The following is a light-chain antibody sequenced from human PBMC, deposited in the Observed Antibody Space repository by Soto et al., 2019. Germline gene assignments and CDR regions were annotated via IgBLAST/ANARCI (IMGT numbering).Light chain of an antibody. CDR1: NIGSKS. Sequence: SYGLTQPPSVSVAPGQTARITCGGNNIGSKSVHWYQQKPGQAPVLVVYDDSARPSGIPERFSGSNSGNTATLTISRVEAGDEADYYCQVWDTSSDWVFGGGTKLTVL. CDR2: DDS. V-gene: IGLV3-21*02. J-gene: IGLJ3*02. CDR3: QVWDTSSDWV.